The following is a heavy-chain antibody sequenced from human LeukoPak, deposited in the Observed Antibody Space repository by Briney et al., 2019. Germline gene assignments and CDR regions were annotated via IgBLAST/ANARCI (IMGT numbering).Heavy chain of an antibody. Sequence: ASVKVSCKASGYIFTSYDINWVRQATGQGLEWMGWMNPNSGNTGYAQKFQGRVTMTRNTSISTAYMELSSLRSEDTAVYYCAKPARGDYVGRRAFDIWGQGTMVTVSS. V-gene: IGHV1-8*01. CDR1: GYIFTSYD. CDR2: MNPNSGNT. D-gene: IGHD4-17*01. J-gene: IGHJ3*02. CDR3: AKPARGDYVGRRAFDI.